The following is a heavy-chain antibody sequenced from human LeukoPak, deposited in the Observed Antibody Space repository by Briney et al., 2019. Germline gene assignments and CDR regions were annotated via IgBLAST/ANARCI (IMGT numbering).Heavy chain of an antibody. CDR2: INHSGST. D-gene: IGHD3-3*01. J-gene: IGHJ3*02. Sequence: AETLSLTCAVYGGSFSGYYWSWIRQPPGKGLEWIGEINHSGSTYYNPSLKSRVTISVDTSKNQFSLKLSSVTAADTAVYYCARPRYDFWSGYYPPDAFDIWGQGTMVTVSS. CDR1: GGSFSGYY. CDR3: ARPRYDFWSGYYPPDAFDI. V-gene: IGHV4-34*01.